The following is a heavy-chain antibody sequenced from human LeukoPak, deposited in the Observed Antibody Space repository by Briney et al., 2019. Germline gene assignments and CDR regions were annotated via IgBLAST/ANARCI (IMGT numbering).Heavy chain of an antibody. J-gene: IGHJ4*02. V-gene: IGHV1-46*01. CDR2: INPSGGST. D-gene: IGHD6-13*01. CDR3: AGDLLIAAAGRPPGY. CDR1: GYTFTSYY. Sequence: ASVKVSCKASGYTFTSYYMHWVRQAPGQGLEWMGIINPSGGSTSYAQKFQGRVTMTRDTSTSTVYMELSSLRSEDTAVYYCAGDLLIAAAGRPPGYWGQGTLVTVSS.